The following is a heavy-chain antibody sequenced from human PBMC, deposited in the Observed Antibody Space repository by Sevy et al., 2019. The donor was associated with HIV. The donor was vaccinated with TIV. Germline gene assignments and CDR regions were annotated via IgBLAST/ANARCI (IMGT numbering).Heavy chain of an antibody. D-gene: IGHD3-22*01. Sequence: GGSLRLSCTASGFTFGDYYMSWIRQAPGKGLEWVSYIDRSGSTINYADSVKGRFTISRDNAKKSVYLQINSLRAEDTAVYYCARENTMIEEPGWSDPWGQGTLVTVSS. V-gene: IGHV3-11*01. CDR3: ARENTMIEEPGWSDP. J-gene: IGHJ5*02. CDR1: GFTFGDYY. CDR2: IDRSGSTI.